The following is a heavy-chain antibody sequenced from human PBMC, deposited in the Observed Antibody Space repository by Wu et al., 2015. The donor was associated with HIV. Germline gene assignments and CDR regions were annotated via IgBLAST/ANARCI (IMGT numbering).Heavy chain of an antibody. CDR2: INPHNGDT. J-gene: IGHJ3*01. CDR1: GFAFINYY. D-gene: IGHD3/OR15-3a*01. Sequence: VQLVQSGPDVKAPGTSMKVSCRISGFAFINYYISWVQQAPGQGLEWMGLINPHNGDTNYAHKFQDRVTMTTDTSINIVYMEVRRLRSDDTAVYYCAREMGYDHDGTGYLRAFDVWGHGTTVTVSS. V-gene: IGHV1-2*02. CDR3: AREMGYDHDGTGYLRAFDV.